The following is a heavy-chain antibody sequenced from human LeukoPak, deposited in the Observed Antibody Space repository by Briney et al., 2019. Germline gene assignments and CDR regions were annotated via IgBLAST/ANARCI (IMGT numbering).Heavy chain of an antibody. Sequence: SETLSLTCTVSGGSISSSSYYWGWIRQPPGKGLEWIGSIYYSGSTYYNPSLKSRVTISVDTSKNQFSLKLSSVTAADTAVYYCARVPYCSGGSCYSGFDYWGQGTLVTVSS. CDR3: ARVPYCSGGSCYSGFDY. CDR2: IYYSGST. D-gene: IGHD2-15*01. J-gene: IGHJ4*02. CDR1: GGSISSSSYY. V-gene: IGHV4-39*07.